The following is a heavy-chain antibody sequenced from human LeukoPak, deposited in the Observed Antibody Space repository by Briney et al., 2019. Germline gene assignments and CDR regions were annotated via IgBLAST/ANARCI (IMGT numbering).Heavy chain of an antibody. CDR3: ARARDYYDSSGYYNY. D-gene: IGHD3-22*01. CDR2: INHSGST. Sequence: SETLSLTCAVYGGSFSGYYWSWIRQPPGKGLEWIGEINHSGSTNYNPSLKSRVTISVDTSKNQFSLKLSSVTAADPAVYYCARARDYYDSSGYYNYWGQGTLVTVSS. CDR1: GGSFSGYY. J-gene: IGHJ4*02. V-gene: IGHV4-34*01.